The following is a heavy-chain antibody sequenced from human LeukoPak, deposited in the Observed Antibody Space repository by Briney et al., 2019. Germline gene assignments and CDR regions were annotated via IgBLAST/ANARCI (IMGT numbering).Heavy chain of an antibody. D-gene: IGHD3-10*01. V-gene: IGHV3-30-3*01. CDR2: ISYDGSNK. CDR1: GFTFSTYA. CDR3: ARTTTPHYYGSGSYALGY. J-gene: IGHJ4*02. Sequence: GGSLRLSCAASGFTFSTYAMHWVRQGPGKGLEWVAVISYDGSNKYYADSVKGRFTISRDNSKNTLYLQMSSLSAEDTAVYYCARTTTPHYYGSGSYALGYWGQGTLVTVPP.